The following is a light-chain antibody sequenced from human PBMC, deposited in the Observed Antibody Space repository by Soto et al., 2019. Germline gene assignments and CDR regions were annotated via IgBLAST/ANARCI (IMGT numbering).Light chain of an antibody. Sequence: EIVLTQSPGTLSLSPGERATLSCRASQSVSSSYLAWYQQKPGQAPRLLIYGASSRATGIPDRFSGSGSATDFTLTISRLEPEEFPVYYCQQYGSSRFTFGPGTKVDIK. V-gene: IGKV3-20*01. J-gene: IGKJ3*01. CDR1: QSVSSSY. CDR2: GAS. CDR3: QQYGSSRFT.